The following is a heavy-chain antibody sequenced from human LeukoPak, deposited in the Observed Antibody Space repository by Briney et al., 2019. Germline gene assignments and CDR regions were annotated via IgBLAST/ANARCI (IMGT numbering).Heavy chain of an antibody. V-gene: IGHV3-30-3*01. CDR2: ISYDGSNK. J-gene: IGHJ4*02. Sequence: PGRSLRLSCAASGFTFSSYTMHWARQAPGKGLEWVAIISYDGSNKYYADSVKGRFTISRDNSKNTLHLQMNSLRAEDTAVYYCARDGCSGGNCHNFRYWGQGTLVTVSS. CDR1: GFTFSSYT. CDR3: ARDGCSGGNCHNFRY. D-gene: IGHD2-15*01.